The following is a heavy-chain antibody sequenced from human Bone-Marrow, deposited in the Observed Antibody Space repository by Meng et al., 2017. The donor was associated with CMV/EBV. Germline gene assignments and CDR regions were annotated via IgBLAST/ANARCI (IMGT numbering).Heavy chain of an antibody. V-gene: IGHV1-2*02. CDR2: INPDNGGT. J-gene: IGHJ4*02. CDR1: GYSFTGYH. D-gene: IGHD2-21*01. Sequence: ASVKVSCKASGYSFTGYHIHWVRQTPGQGLEWLGWINPDNGGTHSAQKFHSRVTMTRDTSLNTAYMELDWLKSDDTAVYYCARNVFHCGSNCYYYFDYWGQGTLVTV. CDR3: ARNVFHCGSNCYYYFDY.